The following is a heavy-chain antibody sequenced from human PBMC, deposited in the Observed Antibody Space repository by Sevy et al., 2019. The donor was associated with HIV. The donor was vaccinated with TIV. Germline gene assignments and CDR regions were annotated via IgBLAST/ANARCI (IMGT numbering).Heavy chain of an antibody. Sequence: LSLTCAVYGGSFSGYYWSWIRQPPGKGLEWIGEINHSGSTNYNPSLKSRVTISVDTSKNQFSLKLSSVTAADTAVYYCARATPDCSGGSCFWFDPWGQGTLVTVSS. V-gene: IGHV4-34*01. D-gene: IGHD2-15*01. CDR3: ARATPDCSGGSCFWFDP. J-gene: IGHJ5*02. CDR1: GGSFSGYY. CDR2: INHSGST.